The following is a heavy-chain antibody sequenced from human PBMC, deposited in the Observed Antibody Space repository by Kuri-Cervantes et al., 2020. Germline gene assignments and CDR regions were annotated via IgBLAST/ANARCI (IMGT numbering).Heavy chain of an antibody. CDR1: GYTFTSYG. J-gene: IGHJ4*02. CDR2: ISAYNGNT. Sequence: ASVKVSCKASGYTFTSYGISWVRQAPGQGLEWMGWISAYNGNTNYAQKLQGRVTMTTDTSTSTAYMELRSLRSEDTAVYYCARGYMVGPLEWLLVYWGQGTLVTVSS. CDR3: ARGYMVGPLEWLLVY. V-gene: IGHV1-18*01. D-gene: IGHD3-3*01.